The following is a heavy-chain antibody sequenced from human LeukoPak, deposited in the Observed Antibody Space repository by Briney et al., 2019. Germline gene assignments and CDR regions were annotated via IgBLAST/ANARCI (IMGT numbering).Heavy chain of an antibody. Sequence: SVTVSCKASGGTSNSHAISWVRQAPGQGLEWMGRIIPNLGTTNRAQNFQDRVTLTADKSTNTAYMELTSLTSDDPAVYYCATTDDGGGYQWGDFFDFWGQGTLVTVSS. CDR2: IIPNLGTT. D-gene: IGHD3-22*01. CDR1: GGTSNSHA. V-gene: IGHV1-69*04. J-gene: IGHJ4*02. CDR3: ATTDDGGGYQWGDFFDF.